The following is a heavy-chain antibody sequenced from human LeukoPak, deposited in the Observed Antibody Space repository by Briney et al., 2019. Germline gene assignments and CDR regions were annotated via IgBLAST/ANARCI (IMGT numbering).Heavy chain of an antibody. V-gene: IGHV3-33*03. Sequence: PGGSLRLSCAASEFLFSSYGMHWVRQAPGKGLEWVAVIWHDGSYKYYADSVKGRFTISRDNSKNTLYLQMNSLRAEDTVVYFCASGDYSSGWKLDYWGQGTLVTVSS. CDR1: EFLFSSYG. CDR2: IWHDGSYK. J-gene: IGHJ4*02. D-gene: IGHD6-19*01. CDR3: ASGDYSSGWKLDY.